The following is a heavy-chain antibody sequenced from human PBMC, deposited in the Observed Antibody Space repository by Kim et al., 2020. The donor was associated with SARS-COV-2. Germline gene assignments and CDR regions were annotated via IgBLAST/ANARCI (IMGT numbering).Heavy chain of an antibody. CDR2: IKTNTYGATT. Sequence: GGSLRLSCTASGFTFGYYAVTWFRQAPGKGLEWVGFIKTNTYGATTEYAASVKGRFTISRDDSKNIAYLQMNSLKTEDTAVYYCTRDPNQPYYDILTGFAWGQGTLVTVSS. V-gene: IGHV3-49*03. D-gene: IGHD3-9*01. J-gene: IGHJ5*02. CDR3: TRDPNQPYYDILTGFA. CDR1: GFTFGYYA.